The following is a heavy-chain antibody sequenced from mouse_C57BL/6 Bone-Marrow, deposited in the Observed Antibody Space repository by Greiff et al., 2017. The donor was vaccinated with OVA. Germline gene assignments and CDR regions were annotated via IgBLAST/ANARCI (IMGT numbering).Heavy chain of an antibody. V-gene: IGHV14-4*01. CDR1: GFNIKDDY. CDR3: KRGLGNYLGY. D-gene: IGHD4-1*01. CDR2: IDPENGDT. Sequence: EVQLQQSGAELVRPGASVKLSCTASGFNIKDDYMHWVKQRPEQGLEWIGWIDPENGDTEYASKFQGKATITADTSSNTAYLQLSSLTSEDTAVYYCKRGLGNYLGYWGQGTTLTVSS. J-gene: IGHJ2*01.